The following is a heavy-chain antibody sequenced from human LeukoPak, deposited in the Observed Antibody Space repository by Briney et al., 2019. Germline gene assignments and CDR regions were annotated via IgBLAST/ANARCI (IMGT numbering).Heavy chain of an antibody. D-gene: IGHD3-22*01. CDR3: ARGGPYDSSGSLIPLDY. CDR2: ISWNSGTI. CDR1: GFTFDDYV. J-gene: IGHJ4*02. Sequence: PGRSLRLSCAASGFTFDDYVMHWVRQTPGKGLEWVSGISWNSGTIDYADSVKGRFTISRDNAKNSLYLQMNSLRAADTALYYCARGGPYDSSGSLIPLDYWVQGTLVTVSS. V-gene: IGHV3-9*01.